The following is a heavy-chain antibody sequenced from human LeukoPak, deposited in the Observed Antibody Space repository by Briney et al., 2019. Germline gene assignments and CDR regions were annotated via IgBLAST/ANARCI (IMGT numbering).Heavy chain of an antibody. Sequence: SETLSLTCAVYGGSFSGYYWSWIRQPPGKGLEWIGEINHSGSTNYSPSLKSRVTISVDTSKNQFSLKLSSVTAADTAVYYCVRDSSGYYPIFDYWGQGTLVTVSS. CDR2: INHSGST. CDR1: GGSFSGYY. CDR3: VRDSSGYYPIFDY. D-gene: IGHD3-22*01. V-gene: IGHV4-34*01. J-gene: IGHJ4*02.